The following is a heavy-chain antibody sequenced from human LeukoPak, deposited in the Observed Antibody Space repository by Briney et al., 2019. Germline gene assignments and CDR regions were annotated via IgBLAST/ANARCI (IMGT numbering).Heavy chain of an antibody. V-gene: IGHV4-39*01. J-gene: IGHJ5*02. Sequence: PSETLSLTCTVSGGSISSSDYYWGWIRQSPGKGLEWIGSIYHRGRTYYNPSLKSRVTISIDTSKNQFSLKLSSVTAADTAVYYCARHGTYGDLKWLDPGGQGILVTVSS. D-gene: IGHD4-17*01. CDR1: GGSISSSDYY. CDR2: IYHRGRT. CDR3: ARHGTYGDLKWLDP.